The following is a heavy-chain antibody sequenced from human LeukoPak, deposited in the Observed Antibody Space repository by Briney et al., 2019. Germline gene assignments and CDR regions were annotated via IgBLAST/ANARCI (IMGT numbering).Heavy chain of an antibody. V-gene: IGHV4-4*07. J-gene: IGHJ3*02. CDR3: ARERGGSYYHERLGAFDI. CDR2: IYTSGST. D-gene: IGHD1-26*01. CDR1: GGSISSYY. Sequence: SETLSLTCTVSGGSISSYYWSWLRQPAGKGLEWLGRIYTSGSTNYNPSLKSRVTMSVDTSKNQFSLKLSSVTAADTAVYYCARERGGSYYHERLGAFDIWGQGTMVTVSS.